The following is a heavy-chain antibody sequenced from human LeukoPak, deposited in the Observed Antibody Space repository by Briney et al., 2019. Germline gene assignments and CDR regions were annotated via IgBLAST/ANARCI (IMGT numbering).Heavy chain of an antibody. J-gene: IGHJ6*03. CDR1: GYTFTGYY. V-gene: IGHV1-2*02. D-gene: IGHD4-17*01. CDR2: INPNSGGT. CDR3: ARGTTVTKAIYYMDV. Sequence: ASVKVSCKASGYTFTGYYMRWVRQAPGQGLEWMGWINPNSGGTNYAQKFQGRVTMTRDTSISTAYMELSRLRSDDTAVYYCARGTTVTKAIYYMDVWGKGTTVTVSS.